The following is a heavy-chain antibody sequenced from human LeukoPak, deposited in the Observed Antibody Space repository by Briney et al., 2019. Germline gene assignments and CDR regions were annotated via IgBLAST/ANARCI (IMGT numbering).Heavy chain of an antibody. V-gene: IGHV3-73*01. J-gene: IGHJ4*02. Sequence: GGSLRLSCAASGFTFSGSAIHWVRQASGKGLEWVGRIRDKANSYATAYIASVKGRFTISRDDSKNTAYLQMSSLKTEVTAVYYCTRWDCTTTGCYPFDYWGQGTLVTVSS. CDR1: GFTFSGSA. D-gene: IGHD2-2*01. CDR3: TRWDCTTTGCYPFDY. CDR2: IRDKANSYAT.